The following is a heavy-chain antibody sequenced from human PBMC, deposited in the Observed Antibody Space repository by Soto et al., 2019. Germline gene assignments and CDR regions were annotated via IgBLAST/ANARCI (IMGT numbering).Heavy chain of an antibody. CDR1: GFTFSDYY. D-gene: IGHD2-2*01. CDR3: AREYCSSPSCRTVRGWFDP. J-gene: IGHJ5*02. V-gene: IGHV3-11*06. Sequence: QVQLVESGGGLVRPGWSLRLSCAASGFTFSDYYMSWIRQAPGKGLEWASYISSSSTHTNYADSVKSRFTISRDKAKNSLKLKMNCLRAEETAVYYCAREYCSSPSCRTVRGWFDPWGQGTLVTVSS. CDR2: ISSSSTHT.